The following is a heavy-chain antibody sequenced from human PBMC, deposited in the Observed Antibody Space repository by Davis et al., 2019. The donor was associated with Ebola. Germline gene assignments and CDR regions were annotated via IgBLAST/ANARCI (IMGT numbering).Heavy chain of an antibody. D-gene: IGHD6-13*01. V-gene: IGHV3-7*01. Sequence: GGSLRLSCAASGFTFSSYWMSWVRQAPGKGLEWVANIKQDGSEKYYVDSVKGRFTISRDNAKNSLYLQMNSLRAEDTAVYYCARSMLSSSWYDYGMDVWGQGTTVTVSS. CDR3: ARSMLSSSWYDYGMDV. J-gene: IGHJ6*02. CDR2: IKQDGSEK. CDR1: GFTFSSYW.